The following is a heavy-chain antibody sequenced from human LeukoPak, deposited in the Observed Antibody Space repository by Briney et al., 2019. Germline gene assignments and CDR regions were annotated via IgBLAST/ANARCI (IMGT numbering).Heavy chain of an antibody. Sequence: GGSLRLSCAASGFTFSSYSMNWVRQAPGKGLDWVSSISSSSSYIYYADSVKGRFTISRDNAKNSLYLQMNSLRAEDTAVYYCASQFPIAAACTSYWGQGTLVTVSS. D-gene: IGHD6-13*01. V-gene: IGHV3-21*01. J-gene: IGHJ4*02. CDR1: GFTFSSYS. CDR2: ISSSSSYI. CDR3: ASQFPIAAACTSY.